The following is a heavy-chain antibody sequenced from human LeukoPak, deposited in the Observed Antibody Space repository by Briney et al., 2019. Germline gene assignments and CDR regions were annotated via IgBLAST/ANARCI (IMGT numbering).Heavy chain of an antibody. CDR3: ARGSGSYYLSRYYYYGMDV. D-gene: IGHD1-26*01. J-gene: IGHJ6*02. CDR1: GGTFSSYA. V-gene: IGHV1-69*04. CDR2: IIPILGIA. Sequence: GASVKVSCKASGGTFSSYAISWVRQAPGQGLEWMGRIIPILGIANYAQKFQGRVTITADKSTSTAYMELSSLRSEDTAVYYCARGSGSYYLSRYYYYGMDVWGQGTTVTVSS.